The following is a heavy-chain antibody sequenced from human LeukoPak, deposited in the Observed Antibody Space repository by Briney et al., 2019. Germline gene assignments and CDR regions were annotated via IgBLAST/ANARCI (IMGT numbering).Heavy chain of an antibody. V-gene: IGHV3-30*18. CDR2: ISFDGSDK. CDR1: GFTFRSYG. Sequence: GGSLRLSCAASGFTFRSYGMYWVRQAPGKGLERAAVISFDGSDKYFADSVKGRFTISRDNSKNTLYLQMNSLRAEDTAVYYCAKSSPILRYFDWLSGMDYWGQGTLVTVSS. CDR3: AKSSPILRYFDWLSGMDY. D-gene: IGHD3-9*01. J-gene: IGHJ4*02.